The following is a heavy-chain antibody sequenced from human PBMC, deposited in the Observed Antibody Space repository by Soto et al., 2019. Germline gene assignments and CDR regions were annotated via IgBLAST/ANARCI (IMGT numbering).Heavy chain of an antibody. D-gene: IGHD7-27*01. CDR3: ARDPKTSGGQNWAFNYFDS. J-gene: IGHJ4*02. Sequence: QVQLVESGGGVVQPGRSLRLSCAASGFTFSNYGMHWVRQAPGKGLEWVAHILYDGGKNYYADSVKGRFTISRDNSKNTLYLQVDSLRPEDSAVYYCARDPKTSGGQNWAFNYFDSWGQGTLVTVSS. V-gene: IGHV3-30*03. CDR1: GFTFSNYG. CDR2: ILYDGGKN.